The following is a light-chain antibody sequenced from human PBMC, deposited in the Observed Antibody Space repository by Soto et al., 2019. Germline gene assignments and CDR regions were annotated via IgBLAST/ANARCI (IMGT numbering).Light chain of an antibody. CDR1: SSNIGGSS. CDR3: AAWDYSVFAYV. Sequence: VLNPPPSPPGTGENRVTMCCSGSSSNIGGSSVNWYQHLPGTAPKLLIYTNGRRPSGVPDRFSGSKSGTSASLTISGPQSEDEAYYYCAAWDYSVFAYVFRTGTKVTVL. V-gene: IGLV1-44*01. J-gene: IGLJ1*01. CDR2: TNG.